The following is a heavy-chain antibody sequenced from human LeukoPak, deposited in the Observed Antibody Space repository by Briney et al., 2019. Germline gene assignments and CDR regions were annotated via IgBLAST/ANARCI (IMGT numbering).Heavy chain of an antibody. V-gene: IGHV1-18*01. Sequence: ASVKVSCKTSGYTFTNYGLSWVRQAPGQGLEWMGWINPYKDDTNYAQKFQGRVTMTTDTSTRTAYMELRSLRSEDTAVYYCAREKVCSSTSYNLGELNWFDPWGQGTLVTVSS. CDR1: GYTFTNYG. J-gene: IGHJ5*02. D-gene: IGHD2-2*01. CDR3: AREKVCSSTSYNLGELNWFDP. CDR2: INPYKDDT.